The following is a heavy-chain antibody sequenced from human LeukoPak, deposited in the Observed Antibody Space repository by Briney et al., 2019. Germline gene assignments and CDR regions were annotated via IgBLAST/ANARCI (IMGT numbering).Heavy chain of an antibody. Sequence: SETLSLTCTVSGGSISSYYWSWIRQPAGKGLEWIGRIYTSGSTNYNPSLKSRVTMSVDTSKNQFSLKLSSVTAADTAVYYCARGHYDSSGFDGNWFDPWGQGTLVTVSS. V-gene: IGHV4-4*07. CDR1: GGSISSYY. CDR3: ARGHYDSSGFDGNWFDP. CDR2: IYTSGST. D-gene: IGHD3-22*01. J-gene: IGHJ5*02.